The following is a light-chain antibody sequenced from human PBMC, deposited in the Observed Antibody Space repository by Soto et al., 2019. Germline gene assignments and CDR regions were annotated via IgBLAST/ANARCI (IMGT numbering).Light chain of an antibody. CDR3: SSYAGNNISLV. CDR1: SNDIGGFKY. J-gene: IGLJ1*01. Sequence: QSALTQPPSASGSPGQSVTISCSGTSNDIGGFKYVSWYQQHPGKAPKLMIYGVTERPSGVPDRSSGSKSGNTASLTVSGLQADDEADYYCSSYAGNNISLVFGTGTKLTVL. V-gene: IGLV2-8*01. CDR2: GVT.